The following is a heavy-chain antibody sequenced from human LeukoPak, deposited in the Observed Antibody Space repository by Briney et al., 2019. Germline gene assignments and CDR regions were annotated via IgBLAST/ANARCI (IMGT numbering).Heavy chain of an antibody. CDR1: GGSISSYY. CDR2: IYTIGDT. J-gene: IGHJ6*02. CDR3: ARAGYCSGGSCPPYYYYGMDV. V-gene: IGHV4-4*07. Sequence: SETLSLTCTVSGGSISSYYWSWIRQPAVKGLEWIGRIYTIGDTNYNPSLHSRVTMSVDTSKHQFFLQLSSVTAADTAVYYCARAGYCSGGSCPPYYYYGMDVWGQGTTVTVSS. D-gene: IGHD2-15*01.